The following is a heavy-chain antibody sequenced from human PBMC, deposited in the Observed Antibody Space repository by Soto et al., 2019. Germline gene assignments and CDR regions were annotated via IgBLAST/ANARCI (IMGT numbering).Heavy chain of an antibody. J-gene: IGHJ4*02. CDR2: IYYSGST. V-gene: IGHV4-59*01. CDR1: GGSISRYY. CDR3: ARGDFWVDY. Sequence: LSLTCTVSGGSISRYYWSGIRQPPGKGLEWIGYIYYSGSTNYNPSLKSRVTISVDTSKNQFSLKLSSVTAADTAVYYCARGDFWVDYWGQGTLVTVSS. D-gene: IGHD3-3*01.